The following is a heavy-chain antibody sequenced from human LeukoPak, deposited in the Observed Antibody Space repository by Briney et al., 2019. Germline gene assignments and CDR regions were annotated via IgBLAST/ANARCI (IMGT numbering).Heavy chain of an antibody. CDR3: ARDPYDFWSGYYTGYAFDI. CDR1: GYTFTSYG. Sequence: ASVKVSCKASGYTFTSYGISWVRQAPGQGLEWMGWISAYNGNTNYAQKLQGRVTMTTDTSTSTAYMELRSLRSDDTAVYYCARDPYDFWSGYYTGYAFDIWGQGTMVTGSS. D-gene: IGHD3-3*01. CDR2: ISAYNGNT. J-gene: IGHJ3*02. V-gene: IGHV1-18*01.